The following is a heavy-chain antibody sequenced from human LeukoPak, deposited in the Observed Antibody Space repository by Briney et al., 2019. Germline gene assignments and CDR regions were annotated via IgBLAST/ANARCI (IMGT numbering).Heavy chain of an antibody. CDR1: GYSFTNYW. CDR3: TRHRDDPRAGAYFDF. Sequence: GESLKISCKGSGYSFTNYWIGWVRRMPGKGLEWMGIIYPGDSDTRYSPSFRGQVTMSADKSINTAYLQWSSLKASDTAIYYCTRHRDDPRAGAYFDFWGQGTLVTVSS. J-gene: IGHJ4*02. V-gene: IGHV5-51*01. D-gene: IGHD3-10*01. CDR2: IYPGDSDT.